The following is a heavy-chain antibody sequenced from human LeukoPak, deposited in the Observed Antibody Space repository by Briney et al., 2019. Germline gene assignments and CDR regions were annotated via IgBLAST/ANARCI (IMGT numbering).Heavy chain of an antibody. V-gene: IGHV4-31*03. CDR2: IYYSGST. CDR3: ARGGFTAARRGRFVP. Sequence: SQALSLTCTVSGGSISSGGYYWSWIRQHPGKGLEWIGYIYYSGSTYYNPALKSRVIISVYTSKNQFSLKMSSVTAAGTAVYYCARGGFTAARRGRFVPWGQGTLVTVSP. D-gene: IGHD6-25*01. J-gene: IGHJ5*02. CDR1: GGSISSGGYY.